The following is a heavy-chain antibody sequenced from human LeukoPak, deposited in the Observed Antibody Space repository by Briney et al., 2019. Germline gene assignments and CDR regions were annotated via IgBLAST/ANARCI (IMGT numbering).Heavy chain of an antibody. CDR1: GGTFSSYA. V-gene: IGHV1-69*13. Sequence: VKVSCKASGGTFSSYAISWVRQAPGQGLEWMGGIIPIFGTANYTQKFQGRVTITADESTSTAYMELSSLRSEDTAVYYCARPYTAMDYGMDVWGQGTTVTVSS. J-gene: IGHJ6*02. D-gene: IGHD5-18*01. CDR2: IIPIFGTA. CDR3: ARPYTAMDYGMDV.